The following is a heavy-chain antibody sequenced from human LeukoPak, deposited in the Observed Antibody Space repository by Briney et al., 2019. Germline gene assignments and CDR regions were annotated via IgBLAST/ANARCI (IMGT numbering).Heavy chain of an antibody. D-gene: IGHD3-16*01. CDR2: ISSSSSYI. V-gene: IGHV3-21*01. Sequence: GGSLRLSCAASGFTFSSYSMNWVRQAPGKGLEWVSSISSSSSYIYYADSVKGRFTISRDNAKNSLYLQMNSLRAEDTAVYYCAREGKLGIANYFDFWGQGTLVTVSS. CDR3: AREGKLGIANYFDF. CDR1: GFTFSSYS. J-gene: IGHJ4*02.